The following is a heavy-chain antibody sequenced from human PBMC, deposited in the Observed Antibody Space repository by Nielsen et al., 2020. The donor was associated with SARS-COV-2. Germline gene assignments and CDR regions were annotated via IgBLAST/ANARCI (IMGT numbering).Heavy chain of an antibody. CDR2: IYWNDAR. D-gene: IGHD6-19*01. V-gene: IGHV2-5*01. J-gene: IGHJ4*02. CDR3: AHRPGVEVAGQVGYFAY. Sequence: SGPTLVKPTQTLMLTCTFSGFSLSTHGVGVAWIRQPPGKAREWLALIYWNDARRTTPFLNSRLTITKDTSKNQVVLTMTNMDPVDTATYYCAHRPGVEVAGQVGYFAYWGQGALVTVSS. CDR1: GFSLSTHGVG.